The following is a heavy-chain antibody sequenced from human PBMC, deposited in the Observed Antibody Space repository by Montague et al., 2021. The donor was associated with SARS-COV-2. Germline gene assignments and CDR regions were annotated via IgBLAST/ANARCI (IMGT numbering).Heavy chain of an antibody. CDR3: ATYWQGGSGRGS. D-gene: IGHD3-10*01. Sequence: SETLSLTCTVSGVSVSNRYTHWSWIRQSPGKGLEWIGHIDYGGSPNYSPSLHSRVTISLDTSKNQLSLSLNSATAADTAVYYCATYWQGGSGRGSWGQGTLVTVSS. J-gene: IGHJ5*02. CDR2: IDYGGSP. V-gene: IGHV4-61*01. CDR1: GVSVSNRYTH.